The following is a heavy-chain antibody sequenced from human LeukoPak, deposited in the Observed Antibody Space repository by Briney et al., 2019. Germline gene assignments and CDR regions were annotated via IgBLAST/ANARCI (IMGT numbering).Heavy chain of an antibody. Sequence: GGSLRLSCAASGFTFSSYWMHWVRQAPGKGLVWVSRIDTDGSSATYADSVKGRFTVSRDNAKNSLYLQMNSLRAEDTAVYYCATAGAVDYWGQGTLVTVSS. CDR2: IDTDGSSA. D-gene: IGHD2-8*02. CDR1: GFTFSSYW. CDR3: ATAGAVDY. V-gene: IGHV3-74*01. J-gene: IGHJ4*02.